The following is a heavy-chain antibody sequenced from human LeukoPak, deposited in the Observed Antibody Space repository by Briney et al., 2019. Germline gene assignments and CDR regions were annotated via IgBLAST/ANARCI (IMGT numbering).Heavy chain of an antibody. CDR2: INPNSGGT. D-gene: IGHD2-2*01. J-gene: IGHJ6*03. CDR1: GYTFTGYY. Sequence: ASVKVSCKASGYTFTGYYMHWVRQAPGQGLEWMGWINPNSGGTKYAQKFQGRVTMTRDTSISTVYTELSRLRSDDTAVYYCARTAAIYYYYMDVWGKGTSVTVSS. CDR3: ARTAAIYYYYMDV. V-gene: IGHV1-2*02.